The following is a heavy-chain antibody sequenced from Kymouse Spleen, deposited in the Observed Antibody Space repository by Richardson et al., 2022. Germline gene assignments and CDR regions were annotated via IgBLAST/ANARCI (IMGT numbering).Heavy chain of an antibody. J-gene: IGHJ5*02. CDR3: ARGRWNEGWFDP. CDR2: IYYSGST. Sequence: QVQLQESGPGLVKPSETLSLTCTVSGGSISSYYWSWIRQPPGKGLEWIGYIYYSGSTNYNPSLKSRVTISVDTSKNQFSLKLSSVTAADTAVYYCARGRWNEGWFDPWGQGTLVTVSS. CDR1: GGSISSYY. D-gene: IGHD1-1*01,IGHD1-20*01. V-gene: IGHV4-59*01.